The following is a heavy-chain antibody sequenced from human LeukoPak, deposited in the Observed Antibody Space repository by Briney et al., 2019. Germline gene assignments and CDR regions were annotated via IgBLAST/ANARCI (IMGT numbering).Heavy chain of an antibody. CDR2: ISAYNGNT. CDR3: ARDRLIAAAALFDY. CDR1: GYTLTSYG. V-gene: IGHV1-18*01. J-gene: IGHJ4*02. Sequence: GASVTLSCKVSGYTLTSYGISWVRQPPAQGREWVGWISAYNGNTNYAQKLQGRVTMTTDTSTSTAYMELRRLRSDDTAVYYCARDRLIAAAALFDYWGQGTLVTVSS. D-gene: IGHD6-13*01.